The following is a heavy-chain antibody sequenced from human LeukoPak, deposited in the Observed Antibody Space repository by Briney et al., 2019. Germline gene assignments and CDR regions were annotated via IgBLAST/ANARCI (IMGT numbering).Heavy chain of an antibody. D-gene: IGHD4-11*01. V-gene: IGHV1-18*01. CDR2: ISAYNGNT. J-gene: IGHJ4*02. CDR1: GYTFTNYG. CDR3: AREGLTTHIDY. Sequence: GASVKVSCKASGYTFTNYGITWVRQAPGQGLEWVGWISAYNGNTNYAQRLQGRVTMTTDTSTSTAYMELRSLRSDDTAVYFCAREGLTTHIDYWGQGTLVTVSS.